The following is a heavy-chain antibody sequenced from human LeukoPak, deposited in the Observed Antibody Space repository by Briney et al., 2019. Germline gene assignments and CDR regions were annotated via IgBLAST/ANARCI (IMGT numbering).Heavy chain of an antibody. CDR3: AKDGVYYASGSFVY. CDR1: GFTFSGSA. Sequence: PGGSLRLSCAASGFTFSGSAMHWVRQASGKGLEWVGRIRSKANSYATAYAASVKGRFTISRDDSKNTAYLQMNSLKTEDTAVYYCAKDGVYYASGSFVYWGQGTLVTVS. V-gene: IGHV3-73*01. D-gene: IGHD3-10*01. J-gene: IGHJ4*02. CDR2: IRSKANSYAT.